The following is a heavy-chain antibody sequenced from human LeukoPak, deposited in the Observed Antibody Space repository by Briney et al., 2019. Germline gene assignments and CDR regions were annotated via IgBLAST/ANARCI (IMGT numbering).Heavy chain of an antibody. V-gene: IGHV1-46*01. Sequence: ASVKVSCKASGYTFTSYYMHWVRQAPGQGLEWMGIINPSGGSTSYAQKFQGRVTMTTDTSTSTAYMELRSLRFDDTAVYYCARDRGSYSHDYWGQGTLVTVSS. CDR3: ARDRGSYSHDY. J-gene: IGHJ4*02. CDR2: INPSGGST. CDR1: GYTFTSYY. D-gene: IGHD1-26*01.